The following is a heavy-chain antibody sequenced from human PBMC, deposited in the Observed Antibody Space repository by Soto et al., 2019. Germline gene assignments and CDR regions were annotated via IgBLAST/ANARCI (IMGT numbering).Heavy chain of an antibody. CDR1: GFSFDDYV. J-gene: IGHJ4*02. D-gene: IGHD3-22*01. CDR3: SKGVTDGDYYDRSGLFSAFDN. CDR2: MSWHGAMI. V-gene: IGHV3-9*01. Sequence: EVQLVESGGGLVQPGRSLRLSCAASGFSFDDYVMHWVRQVPGKGRGLVSGMSWHGAMIGYADSVKGRFMISRDNAKKSLYLQMDTLRVEDTALYHCSKGVTDGDYYDRSGLFSAFDNWGQGTLVTASS.